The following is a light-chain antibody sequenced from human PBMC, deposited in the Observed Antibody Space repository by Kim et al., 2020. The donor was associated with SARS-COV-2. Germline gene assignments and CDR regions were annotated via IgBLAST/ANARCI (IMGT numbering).Light chain of an antibody. CDR1: SLRTHY. J-gene: IGLJ2*01. CDR3: NSRDSNNNVI. V-gene: IGLV3-19*01. Sequence: VALGQTVRITCQGDSLRTHYTTWYQQKPGQAPMLVIYGKNNRPSEIPDRFSGSSSGNTASLTITGAQAEDEADYYCNSRDSNNNVIFGGGTQLTVL. CDR2: GKN.